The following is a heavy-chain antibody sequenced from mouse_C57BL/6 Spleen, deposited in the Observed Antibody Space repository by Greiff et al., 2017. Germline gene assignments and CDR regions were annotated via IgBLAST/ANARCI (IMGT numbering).Heavy chain of an antibody. CDR2: IDPSDSYT. Sequence: QVQLQQPGAELVMPGASVKLSCKASGYTFTSYWMHWVKQRPGQGLEWIGEIDPSDSYTNYNQKFKGKSTLTVDKSSSTAYMQLSSLTSEDSAGYHTARAHSNTIDYGGHGNSVTASS. CDR1: GYTFTSYW. V-gene: IGHV1-69*01. J-gene: IGHJ4*01. D-gene: IGHD2-5*01. CDR3: ARAHSNTIDY.